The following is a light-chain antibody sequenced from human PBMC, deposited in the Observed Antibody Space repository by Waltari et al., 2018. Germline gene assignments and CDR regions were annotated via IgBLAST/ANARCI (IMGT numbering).Light chain of an antibody. J-gene: IGLJ3*02. CDR2: AVN. CDR3: CSYAGSTTWV. CDR1: TSDIGSNTI. Sequence: QSALTQPPSMSGSPGQSITVSCTGATSDIGSNTIVPWYQQPPGKAPNLILYAVNRRPSGVSDRFSGSKSGITASLTIAGLQAEDEADYYCCSYAGSTTWVFGGGTKLTVL. V-gene: IGLV2-23*02.